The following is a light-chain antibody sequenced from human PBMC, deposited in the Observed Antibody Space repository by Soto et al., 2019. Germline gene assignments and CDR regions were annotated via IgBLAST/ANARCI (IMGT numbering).Light chain of an antibody. CDR2: DAS. CDR3: QQFDDSVT. J-gene: IGKJ5*01. Sequence: EIVMTQSPATLSVSPGERATLSGRASQSVSSYLAWYQQKPGQAPRLLIYDASNRATGTPGRFSGSGSGTDFTFTISGLEPEDSAVYYCQQFDDSVTFGQGTRLEI. CDR1: QSVSSY. V-gene: IGKV3-11*01.